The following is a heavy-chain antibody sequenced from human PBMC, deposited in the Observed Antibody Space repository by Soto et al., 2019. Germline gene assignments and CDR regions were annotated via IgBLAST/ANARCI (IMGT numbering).Heavy chain of an antibody. D-gene: IGHD3-22*01. V-gene: IGHV3-33*01. CDR1: GFPFSSYG. J-gene: IGHJ6*02. CDR2: IWYDGSDK. CDR3: ATGNYYDSGTGYYHGMDV. Sequence: QVQLVESGGGVVQPGRSLRLSCAASGFPFSSYGMHWVRQAPGKGLEWVAVIWYDGSDKYYVDSVNGRFTISRDNSKNTLYLQMNSLRVEGTAVYYCATGNYYDSGTGYYHGMDVWGQGTTVTVSS.